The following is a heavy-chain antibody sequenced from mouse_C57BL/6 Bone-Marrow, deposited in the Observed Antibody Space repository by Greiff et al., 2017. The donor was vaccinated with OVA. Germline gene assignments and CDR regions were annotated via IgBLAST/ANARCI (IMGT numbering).Heavy chain of an antibody. D-gene: IGHD1-1*01. V-gene: IGHV1-81*01. CDR2: IYPRSGNT. CDR3: AREEEFYYGSPLDY. Sequence: QVQLQQSGAELARPGASVKLSCKASGYTFTSYGISWVKQRTGQGLEWIGEIYPRSGNTYYNEKFKGKATLTADKSSSPAYMGLRSLTSEDAAVYFCAREEEFYYGSPLDYWGQGTTLTVSS. CDR1: GYTFTSYG. J-gene: IGHJ2*01.